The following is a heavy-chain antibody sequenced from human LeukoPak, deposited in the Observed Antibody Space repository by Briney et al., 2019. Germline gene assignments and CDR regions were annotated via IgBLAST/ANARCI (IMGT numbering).Heavy chain of an antibody. CDR2: ISGSGVST. Sequence: PGGSLRLSCAASGFTFSTYAMSWVRQAPGKGLEWVSTISGSGVSTYYADSVKGRFTISRDNSKNTLYMQMNSLRAEDSLRAEDTAIYYCAKQLYRSDAFDIWGQGTLVTVSS. CDR3: TAIYYCAKQLYRSDAFDI. V-gene: IGHV3-23*01. J-gene: IGHJ3*02. D-gene: IGHD3-10*01. CDR1: GFTFSTYA.